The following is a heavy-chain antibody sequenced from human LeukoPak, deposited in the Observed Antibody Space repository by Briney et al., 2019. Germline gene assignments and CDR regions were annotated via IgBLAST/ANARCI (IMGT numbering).Heavy chain of an antibody. CDR1: GGTFSSYV. J-gene: IGHJ3*02. Sequence: GASVKVSCKASGGTFSSYVISWVRQAPGQGFEWMGGIIPIFGTPNYAQKFQDKVTITADESTSTAYMELSSLRSEDTAVHYCAREQIDYGDYDDAFDIWGQGTMVTVSS. CDR3: AREQIDYGDYDDAFDI. D-gene: IGHD4-17*01. V-gene: IGHV1-69*13. CDR2: IIPIFGTP.